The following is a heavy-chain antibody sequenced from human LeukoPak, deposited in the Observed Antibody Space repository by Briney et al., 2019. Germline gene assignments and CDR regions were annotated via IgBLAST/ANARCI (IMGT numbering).Heavy chain of an antibody. CDR1: GYTFTSYG. Sequence: ASVKVSCKASGYTFTSYGISWVRQAPGQGLEWMGWISAYNGNTNYAQKLQGRVTMTTDTSTSTAYMELRSLRSDDTAVYYCARAAAGESWYDILTGDFDYWGQGTLVTVSS. CDR2: ISAYNGNT. CDR3: ARAAAGESWYDILTGDFDY. D-gene: IGHD3-9*01. V-gene: IGHV1-18*01. J-gene: IGHJ4*02.